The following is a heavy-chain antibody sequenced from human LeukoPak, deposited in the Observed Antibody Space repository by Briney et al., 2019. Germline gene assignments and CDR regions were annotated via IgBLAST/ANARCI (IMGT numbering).Heavy chain of an antibody. CDR2: INPNTGGA. D-gene: IGHD6-6*01. Sequence: AASVKVSCKASGYTFSDYYIHWVRQAPGQGLEYMGWINPNTGGASYAQRFRVRVTMTRDTSSSTVYMQLSTLTSDDTAVYSCARGRPSAEPPDHWGQGTLVAVPS. CDR3: ARGRPSAEPPDH. CDR1: GYTFSDYY. J-gene: IGHJ4*02. V-gene: IGHV1-2*02.